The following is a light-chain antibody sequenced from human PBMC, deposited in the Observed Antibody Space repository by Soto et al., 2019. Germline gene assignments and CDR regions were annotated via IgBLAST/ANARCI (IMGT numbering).Light chain of an antibody. CDR2: GAS. J-gene: IGKJ1*01. CDR3: QQYNNWPPRGT. CDR1: QSVSSN. Sequence: EIVMTQSPATVSVSPGERATLSCRASQSVSSNLAWYQQKPGQAPRLLIYGASTRATGIPARFSGSGSGTEFTLTISSLQSEDFAVYYCQQYNNWPPRGTFGQGTKVDIK. V-gene: IGKV3-15*01.